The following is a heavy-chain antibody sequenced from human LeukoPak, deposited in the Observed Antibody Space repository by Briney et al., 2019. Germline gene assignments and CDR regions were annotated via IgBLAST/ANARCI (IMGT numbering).Heavy chain of an antibody. V-gene: IGHV1-69*13. CDR3: ASAPIRGYSGYDTFDY. CDR2: IIPIFGTA. Sequence: ASVKVSCKASGYTFTGYYIHWVRQAPGQGLEWMGGIIPIFGTANYAQKFQGRATITADESTSTAYMELSSLRSEDTAVYYCASAPIRGYSGYDTFDYWGQGTLVTVSS. D-gene: IGHD5-12*01. CDR1: GYTFTGYY. J-gene: IGHJ4*02.